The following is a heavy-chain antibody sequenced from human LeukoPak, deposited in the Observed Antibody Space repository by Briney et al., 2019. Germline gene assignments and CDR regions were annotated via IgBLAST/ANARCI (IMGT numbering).Heavy chain of an antibody. CDR1: GGSISSSSYY. CDR3: ARDVGYYDSSGYYPSNWFDP. V-gene: IGHV4-61*01. D-gene: IGHD3-22*01. CDR2: IYYSGST. Sequence: TSETLSLTCTVSGGSISSSSYYWGWIRQPPGKGLEWIGYIYYSGSTNYNPSLKSRVTISVDTSKNQFSLKLSSVTAADTAVYYCARDVGYYDSSGYYPSNWFDPWGQGTLVTVSS. J-gene: IGHJ5*02.